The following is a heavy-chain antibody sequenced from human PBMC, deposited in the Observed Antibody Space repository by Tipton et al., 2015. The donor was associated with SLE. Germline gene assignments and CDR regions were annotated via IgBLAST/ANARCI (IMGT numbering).Heavy chain of an antibody. CDR1: GGPMSSSDCY. J-gene: IGHJ6*03. Sequence: TLSLTCTVSGGPMSSSDCYWGWVRQSPGRGLEWIGSRCYTGSTYYNPSLESRVTMSVDASKNQFSLKLSSVTAADTAVYYCASARRDWDSYYYYYYYMDVWGKGTTVTVSS. V-gene: IGHV4-39*07. D-gene: IGHD3/OR15-3a*01. CDR3: ASARRDWDSYYYYYYYMDV. CDR2: RCYTGST.